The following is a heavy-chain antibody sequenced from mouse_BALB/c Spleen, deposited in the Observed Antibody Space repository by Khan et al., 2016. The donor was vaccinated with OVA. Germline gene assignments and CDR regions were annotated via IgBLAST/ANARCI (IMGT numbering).Heavy chain of an antibody. Sequence: VQLQQSGPDLVKPGASVKISCKASGYSFTLYYMTWVRQSHGKSLEWIGRVNPNTGGTDYNQDFKGTAILTVDKSSNTVYMEFRSLTSEDSAVYYCARGYDFFAYWGQGTLVTVSA. CDR2: VNPNTGGT. V-gene: IGHV1-26*01. J-gene: IGHJ3*01. D-gene: IGHD2-14*01. CDR1: GYSFTLYY. CDR3: ARGYDFFAY.